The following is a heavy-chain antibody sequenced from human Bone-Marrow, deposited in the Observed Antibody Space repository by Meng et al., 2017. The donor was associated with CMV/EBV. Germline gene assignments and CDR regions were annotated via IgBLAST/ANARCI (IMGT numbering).Heavy chain of an antibody. V-gene: IGHV4-38-2*01. CDR3: VRHIIVVPSRGYGVNV. CDR2: IYDSGTT. CDR1: GYSFNRGNF. Sequence: SETLSLTCSVSGYSFNRGNFWGWIRQPPGKGLEWIGIYDSGTTLYKPSLKTRVDISTDTSVSQISLKLSAVPAADTAVYYCVRHIIVVPSRGYGVNVWGQGTTVTVSS. D-gene: IGHD2-2*01. J-gene: IGHJ6*02.